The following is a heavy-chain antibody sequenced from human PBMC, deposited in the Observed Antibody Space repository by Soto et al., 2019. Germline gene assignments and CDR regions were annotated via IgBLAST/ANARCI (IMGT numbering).Heavy chain of an antibody. CDR3: ARDCGGDCYSVLTYYFDY. Sequence: PGGSLRLSCAASGFTFSSYAMHWVRQAPGKGLEWVAVISYDGSNKYYADSVKGRFTISRDNSKNTLYLQMNSLRAEDTAVYYCARDCGGDCYSVLTYYFDYWGQGTLVTVSS. V-gene: IGHV3-30-3*01. CDR1: GFTFSSYA. CDR2: ISYDGSNK. D-gene: IGHD2-21*02. J-gene: IGHJ4*02.